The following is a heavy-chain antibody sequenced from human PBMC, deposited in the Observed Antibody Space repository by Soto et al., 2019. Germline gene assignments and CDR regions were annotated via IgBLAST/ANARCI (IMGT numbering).Heavy chain of an antibody. J-gene: IGHJ1*01. CDR1: GYTFTSYG. D-gene: IGHD4-17*01. V-gene: IGHV1-18*01. CDR3: ARDPYYGDYQYFQH. Sequence: ASVKVSCKASGYTFTSYGISWVRQAPGQGLEWMGWISAYNGNTNYAQKLQGRVTMTKDTSTSTAYMELRSLKSDDTAVYYCARDPYYGDYQYFQHWGQGTLVTVSS. CDR2: ISAYNGNT.